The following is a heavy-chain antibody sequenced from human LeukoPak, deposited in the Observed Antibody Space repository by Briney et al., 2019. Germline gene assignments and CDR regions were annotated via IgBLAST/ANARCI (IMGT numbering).Heavy chain of an antibody. J-gene: IGHJ4*02. Sequence: GGSLRLSCAASGFTFSSYGMHWVRQAPGKGLEWVAFIRYDGSNKYYADSVKGRFTISRDNSKNTLYLQMNSLRAEDTAVYYCAKSRLAVAAGDLDYWGQGTLVTVSS. D-gene: IGHD6-13*01. CDR2: IRYDGSNK. V-gene: IGHV3-30*02. CDR1: GFTFSSYG. CDR3: AKSRLAVAAGDLDY.